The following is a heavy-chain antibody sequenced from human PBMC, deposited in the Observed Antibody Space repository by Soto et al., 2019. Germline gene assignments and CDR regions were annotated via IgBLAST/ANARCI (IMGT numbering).Heavy chain of an antibody. V-gene: IGHV3-30-3*01. CDR3: VKGVVGQLGWYAFDI. Sequence: QVQLVESGGGVVQPGRSLRLSCAASGFTFSSYAMHSVRQAPGKGLARVAVISYDGSNKYYADSVKGRFTISRDNSKNTLYLQMNSLRAEDTAVYYCVKGVVGQLGWYAFDIWGQGTMVTVSS. CDR1: GFTFSSYA. J-gene: IGHJ3*02. CDR2: ISYDGSNK. D-gene: IGHD6-6*01.